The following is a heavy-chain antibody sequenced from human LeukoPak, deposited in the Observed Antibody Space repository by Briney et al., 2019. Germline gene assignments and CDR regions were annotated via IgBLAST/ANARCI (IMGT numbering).Heavy chain of an antibody. Sequence: PSETLSLTCTVSGGSLSSSSYYWGWIRQPPGKGLEWIGSIYYSGSTYQNPSLKSRVTISVDTSKNQFSLKLSSVTAADTAVYYCASADSSGYLYYYYYMDVWGKGTTVTVSS. CDR1: GGSLSSSSYY. D-gene: IGHD3-22*01. CDR3: ASADSSGYLYYYYYMDV. J-gene: IGHJ6*03. CDR2: IYYSGST. V-gene: IGHV4-39*07.